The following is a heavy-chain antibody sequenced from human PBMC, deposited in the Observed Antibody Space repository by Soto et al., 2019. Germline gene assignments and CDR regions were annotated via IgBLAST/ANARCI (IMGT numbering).Heavy chain of an antibody. CDR3: GRETYGDYVGYFDL. D-gene: IGHD4-17*01. CDR2: IYYSGST. CDR1: GGSISSYY. J-gene: IGHJ4*02. V-gene: IGHV4-59*01. Sequence: PSETLSLTCTVSGGSISSYYWSWIRQPPGKGLEWIGYIYYSGSTNYNPSLKSRVTISVDTSKNQFSLKLSSVTAADTAVYYCGRETYGDYVGYFDLSGQGFLVTVSS.